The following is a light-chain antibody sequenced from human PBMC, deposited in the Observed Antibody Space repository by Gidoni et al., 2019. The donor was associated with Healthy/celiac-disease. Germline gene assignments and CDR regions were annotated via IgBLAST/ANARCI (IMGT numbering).Light chain of an antibody. J-gene: IGKJ2*01. V-gene: IGKV3-20*01. CDR2: GAS. CDR1: PSVSSSY. Sequence: EIVLTQSPGTRYLSPGERATISCRASPSVSSSYLAWYQQKPDQAPRLLIYGASSRATGIPDRFSGSGSGTDFTLTISRLEPEDFAVYYCQQYGSSPMYTFGQGTKLEIK. CDR3: QQYGSSPMYT.